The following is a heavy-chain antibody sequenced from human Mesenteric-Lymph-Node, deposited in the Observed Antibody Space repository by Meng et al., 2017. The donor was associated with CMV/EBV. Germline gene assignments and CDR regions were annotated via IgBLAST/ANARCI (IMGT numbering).Heavy chain of an antibody. J-gene: IGHJ4*02. V-gene: IGHV3-30*02. CDR3: AKDRHPSSGWYFDY. CDR2: IPNDGTNQ. CDR1: GFSFSTSG. Sequence: GESLKISCAASGFSFSTSGMHWVRQAPGKGLEWVSFIPNDGTNQYYADSVKGRFTISRDNSKNTLYLQMNSLRAEDTAVFYCAKDRHPSSGWYFDYWGQGTLVTVSS. D-gene: IGHD6-19*01.